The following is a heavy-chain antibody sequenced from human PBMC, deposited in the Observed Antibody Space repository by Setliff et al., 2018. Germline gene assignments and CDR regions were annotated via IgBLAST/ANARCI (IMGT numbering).Heavy chain of an antibody. D-gene: IGHD1-1*01. V-gene: IGHV3-30*02. Sequence: GGSLRLSCAASGFTFSSYGMHWVRQAPGKGLEWVAFIRYDGSNKYYADSVKGRFTIPRDNSKNTLYLQMNSLRAEDTAVYYCAKDGPNWYVFDYWGQGTLVTVSS. CDR1: GFTFSSYG. CDR2: IRYDGSNK. CDR3: AKDGPNWYVFDY. J-gene: IGHJ4*02.